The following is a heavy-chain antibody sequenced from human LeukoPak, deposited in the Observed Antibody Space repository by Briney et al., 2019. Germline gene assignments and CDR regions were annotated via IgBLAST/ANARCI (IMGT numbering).Heavy chain of an antibody. D-gene: IGHD3-3*01. CDR1: GDFKSYHK. J-gene: IGHJ3*01. Sequence: SDTLSLTCTVSGDFKSYHKWNWIRQSPGKGLEWIGYIKQRGSTNYHPSLKSRVTISVDTSKNQFSLQLRSVTAADTAVYYCANEWSAFDFWGQGTMVTVSS. V-gene: IGHV4-59*07. CDR3: ANEWSAFDF. CDR2: IKQRGST.